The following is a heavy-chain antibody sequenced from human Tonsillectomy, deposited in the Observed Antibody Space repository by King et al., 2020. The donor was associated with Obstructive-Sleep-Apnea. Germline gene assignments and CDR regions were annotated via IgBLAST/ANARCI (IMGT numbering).Heavy chain of an antibody. V-gene: IGHV3-48*01. CDR3: ARDGILLWLGGMDV. CDR2: ISSSSSTI. Sequence: VQLVESGGGLVQPGGSLRLSCAASGFTFSSYSMNWVRQAPGKGLEWVSYISSSSSTIYYADSVKGRFTISRDNAKNSLYLQMNSLRAEDTAVYYCARDGILLWLGGMDVWGQGTTVTVSS. CDR1: GFTFSSYS. D-gene: IGHD3-10*01. J-gene: IGHJ6*02.